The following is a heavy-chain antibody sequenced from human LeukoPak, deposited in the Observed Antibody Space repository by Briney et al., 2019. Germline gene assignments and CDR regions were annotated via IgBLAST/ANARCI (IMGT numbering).Heavy chain of an antibody. J-gene: IGHJ6*03. CDR3: ARAFVRGVSSYYFYKDV. Sequence: SETLSLTCAVYGGSFSGYYWSWIRQPPGKGLEWIGHIYYSGSTKYSPSLKSRVTMSVDTSKNQFSLTLSSVTAADTAVYYCARAFVRGVSSYYFYKDVWGKGATVTISS. D-gene: IGHD3-10*01. V-gene: IGHV4-59*01. CDR1: GGSFSGYY. CDR2: IYYSGST.